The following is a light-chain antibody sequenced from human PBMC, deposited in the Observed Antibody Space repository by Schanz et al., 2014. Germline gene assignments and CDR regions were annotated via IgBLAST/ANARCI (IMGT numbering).Light chain of an antibody. CDR2: LGS. J-gene: IGKJ1*01. CDR3: MQGLETWT. Sequence: DIVLTQSPLSLPVTPGEPASISCRSSQSLLHGNGNNYLEWYLQKPGQPPHLLIYLGSRRAPGVPDRFSGSGSGTDFTLRISRVEAEDVGLYYCMQGLETWTFGQGTKVEIK. V-gene: IGKV2-28*01. CDR1: QSLLHGNGNNY.